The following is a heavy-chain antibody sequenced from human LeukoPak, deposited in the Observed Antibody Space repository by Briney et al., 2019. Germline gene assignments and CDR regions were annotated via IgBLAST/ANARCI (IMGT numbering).Heavy chain of an antibody. D-gene: IGHD4-17*01. J-gene: IGHJ5*02. Sequence: ASVKVSCKASGYTFTTYDINWVRQASGQGLEWMGWIGAYNGDTNYAQKLQDRVTMTTDTSTSTAYMELRSLRSVDTAVYYCTRDRGYGDDSFDPWGQGTLVSVSS. CDR1: GYTFTTYD. CDR2: IGAYNGDT. CDR3: TRDRGYGDDSFDP. V-gene: IGHV1-18*01.